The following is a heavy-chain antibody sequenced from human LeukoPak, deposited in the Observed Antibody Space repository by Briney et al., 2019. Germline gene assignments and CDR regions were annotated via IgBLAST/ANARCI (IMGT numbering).Heavy chain of an antibody. Sequence: ASVKVSCKASGYTFTSYYMHWVRQAPGQGLEWMGIINPSGGSTSYAQKLQGRVTMTRDTSTSTVYMELSSLRSEDTAVYYCARCPQLLWFGEWYGMDVWGQGTTVTVSS. D-gene: IGHD3-10*01. V-gene: IGHV1-46*01. CDR2: INPSGGST. J-gene: IGHJ6*02. CDR1: GYTFTSYY. CDR3: ARCPQLLWFGEWYGMDV.